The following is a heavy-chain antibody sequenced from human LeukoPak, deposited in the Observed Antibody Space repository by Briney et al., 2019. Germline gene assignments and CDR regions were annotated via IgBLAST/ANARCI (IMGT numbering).Heavy chain of an antibody. CDR1: VGSVSSGSYY. J-gene: IGHJ5*02. V-gene: IGHV4-61*01. CDR2: IYYSGST. D-gene: IGHD3-10*01. CDR3: ARGMVRGEDWFDP. Sequence: PSETLSLTCTVSVGSVSSGSYYWSWIRQPPGKGLEWIGYIYYSGSTNYNPSLKSRVTISVDTSKNQFSLKLSSVTAADTAVYYCARGMVRGEDWFDPWGQGTLVTVSS.